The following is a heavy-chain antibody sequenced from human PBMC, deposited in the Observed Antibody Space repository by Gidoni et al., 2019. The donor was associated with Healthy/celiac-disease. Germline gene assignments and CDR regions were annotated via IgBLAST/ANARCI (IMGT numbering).Heavy chain of an antibody. CDR2: IDWDDDK. D-gene: IGHD3-22*01. V-gene: IGHV2-70*01. CDR3: ARHNYYDSSGYRGMDV. Sequence: QVTLRESGPALVKPTQTLTLTCTFSGFSPSTSGMCVSWIRQPPGKALEWLALIDWDDDKYYSTSLKTRLTISKDTSKNQVVLTMTNMDPVDTATYYCARHNYYDSSGYRGMDVWGQGTTVTVSS. CDR1: GFSPSTSGMC. J-gene: IGHJ6*02.